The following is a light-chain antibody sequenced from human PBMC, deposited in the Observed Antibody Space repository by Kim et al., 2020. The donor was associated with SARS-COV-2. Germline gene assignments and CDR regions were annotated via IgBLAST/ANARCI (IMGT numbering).Light chain of an antibody. V-gene: IGKV1-27*01. CDR2: AAS. CDR1: QGISNY. J-gene: IGKJ1*01. Sequence: ASVRDRVTSTCRASQGISNYLAWYQQKPGKVPKLLIYAASALRSGVPSRFSGSGSGTDFTLTITSLQPEDVAVYYCKQCKGAPWTFGQGTKVDIK. CDR3: KQCKGAPWT.